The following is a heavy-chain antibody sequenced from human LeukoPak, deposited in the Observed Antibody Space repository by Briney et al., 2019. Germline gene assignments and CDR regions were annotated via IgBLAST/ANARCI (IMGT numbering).Heavy chain of an antibody. Sequence: GGSLRLSCAASGFTFSSYEMNWVRQAPGKGLEWVSYISSSGSTIYYADSVKGRFTISRDNAKNSLYLQMNSLRAEDTAVYYCARVPPGYTMVRGAHFDPWGQGTLVTVSS. J-gene: IGHJ5*02. V-gene: IGHV3-48*03. CDR3: ARVPPGYTMVRGAHFDP. CDR2: ISSSGSTI. D-gene: IGHD3-10*01. CDR1: GFTFSSYE.